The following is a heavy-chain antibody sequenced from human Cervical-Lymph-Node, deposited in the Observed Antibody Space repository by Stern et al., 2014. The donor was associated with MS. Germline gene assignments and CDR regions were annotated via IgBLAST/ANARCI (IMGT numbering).Heavy chain of an antibody. V-gene: IGHV4-59*01. D-gene: IGHD6-13*01. CDR1: GGSISSYY. CDR2: IYYNGSN. J-gene: IGHJ4*02. Sequence: VQLQESGPGLVKPSETLSLTCSVSGGSISSYYWSWIRPPPGKGLEWIGYIYYNGSNKYNPSLKRRVTISADTSKTQFSLKLSSVTAADTAVYYCARSYSSSWYGGFDYWGQGTLVTVSS. CDR3: ARSYSSSWYGGFDY.